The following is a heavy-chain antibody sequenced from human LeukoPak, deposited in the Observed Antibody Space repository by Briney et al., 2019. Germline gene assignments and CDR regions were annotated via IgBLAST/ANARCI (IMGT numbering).Heavy chain of an antibody. CDR2: IDANDGAT. CDR1: VYTFTRNH. D-gene: IGHD4-17*01. CDR3: AGDLTDDGFGAEGPLDF. Sequence: GSVKVSCKALVYTFTRNHVIWGRQAPGQGPEGVGWIDANDGATYYAQQFQGRVTMARDTSRTTVHMQLDSLPSDDTAVYYCAGDLTDDGFGAEGPLDFWGQGTLVTVSS. J-gene: IGHJ4*02. V-gene: IGHV1-2*02.